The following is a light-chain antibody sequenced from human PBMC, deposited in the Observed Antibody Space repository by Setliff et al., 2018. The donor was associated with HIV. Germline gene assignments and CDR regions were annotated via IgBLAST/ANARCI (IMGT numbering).Light chain of an antibody. V-gene: IGLV1-44*01. CDR1: FSNIGRNT. Sequence: QSVLTQPPSASGTPGQRVTISCSGSFSNIGRNTINWYQQLPGTAPKLLIFANFQRPSGVPDRFSGAKSGTSASLAISGLQSEDEADYHCSSYTGRSTFVFGTGTKVTVL. J-gene: IGLJ1*01. CDR2: ANF. CDR3: SSYTGRSTFV.